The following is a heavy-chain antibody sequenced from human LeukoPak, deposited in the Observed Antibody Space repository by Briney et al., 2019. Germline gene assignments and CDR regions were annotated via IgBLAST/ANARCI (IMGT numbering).Heavy chain of an antibody. V-gene: IGHV3-48*04. D-gene: IGHD3-10*01. Sequence: GGSLRLSCAASGFTFSSYWMSWVRQASGKGLEWVSYISSSGSTIYYADSVKGRFTTSRDSAKNSLYLQMNSLRAEDTAVYYCARDPPWYYYGSGSIDYWGQGTLVTVSS. CDR1: GFTFSSYW. J-gene: IGHJ4*02. CDR2: ISSSGSTI. CDR3: ARDPPWYYYGSGSIDY.